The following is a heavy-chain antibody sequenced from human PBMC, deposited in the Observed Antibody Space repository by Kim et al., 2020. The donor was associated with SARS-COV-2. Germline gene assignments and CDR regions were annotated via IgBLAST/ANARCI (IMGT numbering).Heavy chain of an antibody. D-gene: IGHD2-21*02. CDR1: GFTFRSYW. J-gene: IGHJ6*02. V-gene: IGHV3-74*01. Sequence: GGSLRLSCAASGFTFRSYWMHWVRQAPGKGLVWVSRIDPDGSSTSYADSVKGRFTISRDNAKNTLYLQMNSLRAEDTAVYYCATTGGVTLGYYYYGMDVWGQGTTVSVSS. CDR3: ATTGGVTLGYYYYGMDV. CDR2: IDPDGSST.